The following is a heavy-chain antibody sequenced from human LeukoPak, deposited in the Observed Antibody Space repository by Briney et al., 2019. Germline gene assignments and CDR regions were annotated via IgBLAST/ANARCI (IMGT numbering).Heavy chain of an antibody. CDR1: GFTFSIYA. Sequence: GGSLRLSCAASGFTFSIYAMSWVRQAPGEGLEWVSAISGSGGSTYYADSVQGRFTISRDNSKNTLYLQMNSLRAEDTAVYYCAKVKGVTIFEVVPGAFDIWGQATMVTVSS. J-gene: IGHJ3*02. CDR2: ISGSGGST. CDR3: AKVKGVTIFEVVPGAFDI. D-gene: IGHD3-3*01. V-gene: IGHV3-23*01.